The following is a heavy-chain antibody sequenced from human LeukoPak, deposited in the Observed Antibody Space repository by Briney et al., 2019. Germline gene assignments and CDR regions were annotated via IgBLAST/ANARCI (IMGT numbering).Heavy chain of an antibody. CDR1: GYTFTSYA. V-gene: IGHV1-18*01. D-gene: IGHD5-24*01. CDR2: ISGYNGNT. CDR3: AREMATIVNQFDY. J-gene: IGHJ4*02. Sequence: ASVKVSCKASGYTFTSYAISWVRQAPGQGLEWMGWISGYNGNTKYAQKVQGRVTMTTDTSTSTAYMELRSLRSDDTAVYYCAREMATIVNQFDYWGQGTLVTVSS.